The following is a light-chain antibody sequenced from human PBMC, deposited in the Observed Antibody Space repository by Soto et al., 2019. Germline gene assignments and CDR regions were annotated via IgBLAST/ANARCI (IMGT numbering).Light chain of an antibody. CDR3: QSYDSSLSGVA. Sequence: QSVLTQPPSVSGAPGQSVTISCTGSSSNIGAGYDVHWYQQLPGTAPKLLIYGNSNRPSGVPDRFSGSKSGTSASLAITGLQAEDEADYYCQSYDSSLSGVAFGGGTKVTVL. CDR2: GNS. J-gene: IGLJ2*01. CDR1: SSNIGAGYD. V-gene: IGLV1-40*01.